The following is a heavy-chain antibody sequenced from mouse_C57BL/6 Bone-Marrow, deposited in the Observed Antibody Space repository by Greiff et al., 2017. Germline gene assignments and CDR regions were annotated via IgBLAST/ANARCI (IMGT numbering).Heavy chain of an antibody. CDR1: GYTFTSYW. V-gene: IGHV1-69*01. J-gene: IGHJ2*01. CDR2: IDPSDSYT. CDR3: ARAYDSSQKGYFDY. Sequence: QVQLQQPGAELVMPGASVKLSCKASGYTFTSYWMHWVKQRPGQGLEWIGEIDPSDSYTNYNQKFKGKSTLTVDKSSSTAYVQLSSLTSEDAAVYYCARAYDSSQKGYFDYWGRGTTLTVSS. D-gene: IGHD1-1*01.